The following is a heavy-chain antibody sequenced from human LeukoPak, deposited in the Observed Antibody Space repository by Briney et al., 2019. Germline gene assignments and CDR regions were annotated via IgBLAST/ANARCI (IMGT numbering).Heavy chain of an antibody. CDR2: TYYRSTWYN. V-gene: IGHV6-1*01. D-gene: IGHD2-2*01. CDR1: GDSVSSNSVT. CDR3: ARRLTQYDCFDP. Sequence: SQTLSLTCAISGDSVSSNSVTWNWIGQSPSRGLEWLGRTYYRSTWYNDYAVSVRGRITVNPNTSKNQFSLHLNSVTPEDTAVYYCARRLTQYDCFDPWGQGILVTVSS. J-gene: IGHJ5*02.